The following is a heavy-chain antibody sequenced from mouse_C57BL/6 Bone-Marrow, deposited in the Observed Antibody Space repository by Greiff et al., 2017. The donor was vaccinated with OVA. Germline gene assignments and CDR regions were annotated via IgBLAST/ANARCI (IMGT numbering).Heavy chain of an antibody. CDR1: GFNIKDDY. CDR2: IDPENGDT. CDR3: ARPLFYYAMDY. V-gene: IGHV14-4*01. J-gene: IGHJ4*01. Sequence: VQLKESGAELVRPGASVKLSCTASGFNIKDDYIHWVKQRPEQGLEWIGWIDPENGDTEYASKFQGKATITADTSSNTAYLQLSSLTSEDTAVYFCARPLFYYAMDYWGQGTSVTVSS. D-gene: IGHD2-3*01.